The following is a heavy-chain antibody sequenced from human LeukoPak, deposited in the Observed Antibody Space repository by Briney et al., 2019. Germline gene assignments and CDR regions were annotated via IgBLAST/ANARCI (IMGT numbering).Heavy chain of an antibody. J-gene: IGHJ4*02. CDR1: GYSFTSYW. CDR3: ARAGDPSRYGFDY. D-gene: IGHD4-17*01. CDR2: IHPGDSDT. Sequence: GESLKISCKGSGYSFTSYWIGWVRQMPGKGLEWMGIIHPGDSDTRYSPSFQGQVTISADKSISTAYLQWSSLKASDTAMYYCARAGDPSRYGFDYWGQGTLVTVSS. V-gene: IGHV5-51*01.